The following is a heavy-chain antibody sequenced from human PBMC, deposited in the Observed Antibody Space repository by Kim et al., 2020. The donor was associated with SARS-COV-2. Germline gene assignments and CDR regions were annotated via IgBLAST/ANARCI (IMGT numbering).Heavy chain of an antibody. Sequence: ASVKVSCKASGYTFTSYAMNWVRQAPGQGLEWMGWINTNTGNPTYAQSFTGRFVFSLDTSVSTAYLQISSLKAEDTAVYYCARLAPLASAPGIQLWEDYYYGMDVWGQGTTVTVSS. V-gene: IGHV7-4-1*02. CDR3: ARLAPLASAPGIQLWEDYYYGMDV. J-gene: IGHJ6*02. CDR2: INTNTGNP. D-gene: IGHD5-18*01. CDR1: GYTFTSYA.